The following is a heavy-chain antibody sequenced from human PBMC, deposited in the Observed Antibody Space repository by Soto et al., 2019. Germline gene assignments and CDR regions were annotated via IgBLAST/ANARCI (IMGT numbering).Heavy chain of an antibody. V-gene: IGHV1-18*01. D-gene: IGHD3-22*01. CDR1: GYTFTSYG. CDR2: ISAYNGNT. Sequence: GASVKVSCKASGYTFTSYGISWVRQAPGQGLEWMGWISAYNGNTNYAQKLQGRVTMTTDTSTSTAYMELRSLRSDDTAVYYCARGPSRNRKDYYDSSGQPNSRVDYWGQGTLVTVSS. J-gene: IGHJ4*02. CDR3: ARGPSRNRKDYYDSSGQPNSRVDY.